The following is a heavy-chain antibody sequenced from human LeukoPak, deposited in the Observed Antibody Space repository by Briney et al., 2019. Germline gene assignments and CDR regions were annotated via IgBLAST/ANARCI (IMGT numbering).Heavy chain of an antibody. Sequence: TSETLSLTCTVSGGSISSGDYYWSWIRQPPGKGLEWIGYIYYSGSTYYNPSLKSRVTISVDTSKNQFSLKLSSVTAADTAVYYCARDMVRGVTLYYYGMDVWGQGTTVTVSS. D-gene: IGHD3-10*01. J-gene: IGHJ6*02. CDR3: ARDMVRGVTLYYYGMDV. CDR2: IYYSGST. CDR1: GGSISSGDYY. V-gene: IGHV4-30-4*01.